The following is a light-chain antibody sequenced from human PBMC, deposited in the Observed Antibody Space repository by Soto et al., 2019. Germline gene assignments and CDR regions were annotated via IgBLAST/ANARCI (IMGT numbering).Light chain of an antibody. CDR2: GAS. J-gene: IGKJ1*01. CDR3: QQYNDSTWT. CDR1: QSVGTN. Sequence: EVVMTQSPATLSMSPGERATLSCRASQSVGTNLAWYQQKPGQSPRLLMYGASTGATGIPARFSGSGSGTEFTLTISSLQSEDFAIYYCQQYNDSTWTFGQGTKVEMK. V-gene: IGKV3D-15*01.